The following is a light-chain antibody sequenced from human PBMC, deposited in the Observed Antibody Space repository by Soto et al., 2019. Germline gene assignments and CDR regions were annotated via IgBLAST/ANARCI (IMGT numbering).Light chain of an antibody. CDR3: QQYGSSPLT. Sequence: EIVLTQSPGTLSLSPVERATLSCRASQSVSNNYLAWYQQKPGQAPRLLIYGASSRATGVPDRFSGSWSGTDFALTINRLEPEDFAVYYCQQYGSSPLTFGGGTKVDIK. CDR2: GAS. V-gene: IGKV3-20*01. CDR1: QSVSNNY. J-gene: IGKJ4*01.